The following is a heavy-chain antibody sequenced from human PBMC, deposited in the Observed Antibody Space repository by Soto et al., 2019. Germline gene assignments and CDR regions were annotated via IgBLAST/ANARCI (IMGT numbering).Heavy chain of an antibody. CDR3: ARGEFGDYVDTAMEPFDY. CDR1: GGSISSYY. J-gene: IGHJ4*02. Sequence: SETLSLTCTVSGGSISSYYWSWIRQPPGKGLEWIGYIYYSGSTNYNPSLKSRVTISVDTSKNQFSLKLSSVTAADTAVYYCARGEFGDYVDTAMEPFDYWGQGTLVTVSS. V-gene: IGHV4-59*08. D-gene: IGHD5-18*01. CDR2: IYYSGST.